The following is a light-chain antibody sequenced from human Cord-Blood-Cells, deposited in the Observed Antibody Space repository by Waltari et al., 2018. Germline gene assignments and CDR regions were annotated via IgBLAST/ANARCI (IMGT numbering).Light chain of an antibody. CDR3: CSYAGSYTFDVV. CDR2: DVS. V-gene: IGLV2-11*01. Sequence: QSALTQPRSVSGSPGQSVTISCTGPSSDVGGYNYLSWYQQHPGKAPKLMIYDVSKRPSGVPDRFSGSKSGNTASLTISGLQAEDEADYYGCSYAGSYTFDVVFGGGTKLTVL. CDR1: SSDVGGYNY. J-gene: IGLJ2*01.